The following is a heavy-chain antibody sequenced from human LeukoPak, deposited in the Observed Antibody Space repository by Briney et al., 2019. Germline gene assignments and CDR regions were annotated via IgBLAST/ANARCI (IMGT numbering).Heavy chain of an antibody. CDR1: GFTFDDYA. Sequence: GGSLRLSCAASGFTFDDYAMHWVRQAPGKGLEWVSLISGDGGSTYYADSVKGRFTISRDNAKNSLYLQMNSLRAEDTAVYYCARDLYDYGGFFDYWGQGTLSPSPQ. CDR2: ISGDGGST. CDR3: ARDLYDYGGFFDY. V-gene: IGHV3-43*02. D-gene: IGHD4-23*01. J-gene: IGHJ4*02.